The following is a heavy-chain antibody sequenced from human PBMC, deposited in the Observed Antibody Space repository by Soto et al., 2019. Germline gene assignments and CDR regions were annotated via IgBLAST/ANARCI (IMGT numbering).Heavy chain of an antibody. Sequence: GGSLRLSCEVSGFTFTNFGINWVRQAPGKGLEWVSSVSKSDYTYYSESVKGRFTISRDNAKNSVSLQMNNLRAEDTAVYYCAREDSIIIPAVADVWGQGTQVTVS. V-gene: IGHV3-21*04. CDR1: GFTFTNFG. CDR2: VSKSDYT. CDR3: AREDSIIIPAVADV. D-gene: IGHD3-10*01. J-gene: IGHJ4*02.